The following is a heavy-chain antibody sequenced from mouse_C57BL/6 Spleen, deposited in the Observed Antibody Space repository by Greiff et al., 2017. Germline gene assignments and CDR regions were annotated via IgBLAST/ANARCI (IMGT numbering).Heavy chain of an antibody. J-gene: IGHJ2*01. D-gene: IGHD4-1*01. CDR2: IRSKSNNYAT. CDR3: VRQVNWAYYFDY. V-gene: IGHV10-1*01. CDR1: GFSFNTYA. Sequence: EVQRVESGGGLVQPKGSLKLSCAASGFSFNTYAMNWVRQAPGKGLEWVARIRSKSNNYATYYADSVKDRFTISRDDSESMLYLQMNNLKTEDTAMYYCVRQVNWAYYFDYWGQGTTLTVSS.